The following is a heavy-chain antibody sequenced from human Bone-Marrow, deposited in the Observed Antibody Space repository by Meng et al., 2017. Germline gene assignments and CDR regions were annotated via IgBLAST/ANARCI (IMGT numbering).Heavy chain of an antibody. V-gene: IGHV1-8*01. CDR3: ARKYYYDSSGYYSFDY. CDR2: MNPNSGNT. CDR1: GYTFTSYD. J-gene: IGHJ4*02. D-gene: IGHD3-22*01. Sequence: QVQVVRSGAEVKKPGASVKVSCKASGYTFTSYDLNWVRQATGQGLEWMGWMNPNSGNTGYAQKFQGRVTMTRNTSISTAYMELSSLRSEDTAVYYCARKYYYDSSGYYSFDYWGQGTLVTVSS.